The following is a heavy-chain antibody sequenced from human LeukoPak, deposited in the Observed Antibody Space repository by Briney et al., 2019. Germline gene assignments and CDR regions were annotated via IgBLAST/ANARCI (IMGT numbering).Heavy chain of an antibody. CDR2: INQDGNEK. V-gene: IGHV3-7*01. Sequence: GGSLRLSCAASGFTFSNYWMNWVRQAPGKGLEWVANINQDGNEKYYVDSVKGRFTISRDNAKNSLYLQMNSLRAEDTAVYYCASVNVYYYGSGTDYWGQGNLVTVSS. CDR1: GFTFSNYW. J-gene: IGHJ4*02. D-gene: IGHD3-10*01. CDR3: ASVNVYYYGSGTDY.